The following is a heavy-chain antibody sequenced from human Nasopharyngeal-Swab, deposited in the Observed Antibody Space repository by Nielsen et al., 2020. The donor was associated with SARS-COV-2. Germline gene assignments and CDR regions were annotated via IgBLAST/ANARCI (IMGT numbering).Heavy chain of an antibody. CDR1: GYKFATYW. CDR3: ARLPMRAASGRGAFDI. D-gene: IGHD6-13*01. CDR2: IYPGGSDT. V-gene: IGHV5-51*01. Sequence: GESLKISCKASGYKFATYWIGWVRQMPGKGLEWMGLIYPGGSDTRYSPSLQGQVTISADRSITTASLQWSSLKASDTAMYYCARLPMRAASGRGAFDIWGQGTMVTVSS. J-gene: IGHJ3*02.